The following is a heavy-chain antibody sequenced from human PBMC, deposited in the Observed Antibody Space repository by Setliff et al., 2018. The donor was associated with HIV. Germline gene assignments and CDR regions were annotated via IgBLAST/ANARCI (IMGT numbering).Heavy chain of an antibody. Sequence: ASVKVSCKASGYNLHNYGITWVRQAPGQGLEWMGWINTHTGNTNSAQRFQGRLTMTTETSTSTAYMELRSLRSDDTAMYYCARPGGSYGDYGWYLRFWGQGTLVTVSS. J-gene: IGHJ4*02. D-gene: IGHD4-17*01. CDR3: ARPGGSYGDYGWYLRF. CDR1: GYNLHNYG. V-gene: IGHV1-18*01. CDR2: INTHTGNT.